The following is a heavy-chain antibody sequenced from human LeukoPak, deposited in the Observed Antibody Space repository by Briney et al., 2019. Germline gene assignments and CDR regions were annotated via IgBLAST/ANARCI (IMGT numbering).Heavy chain of an antibody. CDR2: IYYSGST. Sequence: SETLSLTCTVSGYSISTGYYWDWIRQPPGKGLEWIGSIYYSGSTYYNASLQSRVTISIETSKNQFSLRLNSVTAADTAMYYCAKSGGYGLIDYWGQGTLVTVSS. CDR3: AKSGGYGLIDY. J-gene: IGHJ4*02. D-gene: IGHD1-26*01. CDR1: GYSISTGYY. V-gene: IGHV4-38-2*02.